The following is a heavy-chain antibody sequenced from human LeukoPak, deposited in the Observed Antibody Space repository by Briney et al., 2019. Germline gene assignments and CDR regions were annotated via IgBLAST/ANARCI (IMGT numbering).Heavy chain of an antibody. V-gene: IGHV3-21*01. Sequence: GGSLRLSCAASGFTFSSYSMNWVRQAPGKGLEWVSSISGSSSYIYYADSVKGRFTISRDNAKNSLYLQMNSLRAEDTAVYYCARGGYSSSRYYYYGMDVWGQGTTVTVSS. CDR2: ISGSSSYI. J-gene: IGHJ6*02. CDR1: GFTFSSYS. D-gene: IGHD6-6*01. CDR3: ARGGYSSSRYYYYGMDV.